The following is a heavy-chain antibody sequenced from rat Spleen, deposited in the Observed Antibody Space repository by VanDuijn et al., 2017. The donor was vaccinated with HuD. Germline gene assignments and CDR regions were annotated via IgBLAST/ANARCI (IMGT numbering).Heavy chain of an antibody. J-gene: IGHJ4*01. V-gene: IGHV5S13*01. CDR1: GFTFSNYD. CDR2: ISTGGGNT. Sequence: EVQLVESGGGLVQPGRSLKLSCAASGFTFSNYDMAWVRQAPTKGLEWITSISTGGGNTYYRDSVKGRFTISRDNAKNTQYLEMDSLRSEDTATYYCARGYVMDAWGQGASVTVSS. CDR3: ARGYVMDA.